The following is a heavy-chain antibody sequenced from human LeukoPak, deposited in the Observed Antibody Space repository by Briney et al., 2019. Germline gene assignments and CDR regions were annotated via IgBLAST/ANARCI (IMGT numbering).Heavy chain of an antibody. CDR3: ARDWKGIIRYYFDY. CDR2: ISYDGSNK. CDR1: GFTFSSYA. J-gene: IGHJ4*02. V-gene: IGHV3-30-3*01. D-gene: IGHD1-1*01. Sequence: GGSLRLSCAASGFTFSSYAMHWVRQAPGKGLEWVAVISYDGSNKYYADSVKGRFTISRDNSKNTLYLQMNSLRAEDTAVYYCARDWKGIIRYYFDYWGQGTLVTVSS.